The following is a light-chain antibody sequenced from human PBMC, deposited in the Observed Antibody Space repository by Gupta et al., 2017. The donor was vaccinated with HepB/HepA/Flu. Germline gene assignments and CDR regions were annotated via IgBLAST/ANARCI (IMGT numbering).Light chain of an antibody. J-gene: IGLJ2*01. V-gene: IGLV3-1*01. CDR1: KLGEKY. Sequence: SHELTQPPSVSVSAGQTANIICSGEKLGEKYAFWYQQKAGQSPLVVIYQDEKRPSGIPERFSGSNSGNTATLTISGTQAMDEADYYCQAWDNSHVIFGGGTRLTVL. CDR2: QDE. CDR3: QAWDNSHVI.